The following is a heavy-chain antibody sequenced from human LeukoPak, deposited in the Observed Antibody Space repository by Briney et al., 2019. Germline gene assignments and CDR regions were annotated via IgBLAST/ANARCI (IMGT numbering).Heavy chain of an antibody. V-gene: IGHV3-21*01. Sequence: GGSLRLSCAASGFTFSSYTMNWVRQAPGKGLEWVSIISGSSSHIYYADSVKGRFTISRDNSKNTLYLQMNSLRAEDTAVYYCARAEYQLLEDAFDIWGQGTMVTVSS. J-gene: IGHJ3*02. CDR1: GFTFSSYT. CDR3: ARAEYQLLEDAFDI. CDR2: ISGSSSHI. D-gene: IGHD2-2*01.